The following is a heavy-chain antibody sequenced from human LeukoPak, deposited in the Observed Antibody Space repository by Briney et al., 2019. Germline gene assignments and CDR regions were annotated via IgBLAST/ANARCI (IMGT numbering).Heavy chain of an antibody. CDR3: ATAIGSSGYYQH. CDR2: INPNSGGT. Sequence: ASVKVSCKASGYTFTGYYMHWVRQAPGQGLEWMGWINPNSGGTNYAQKFQGRVTMTRDTSISTAYMELSRLRSDDTAVYYCATAIGSSGYYQHWGQGTLVTVSS. CDR1: GYTFTGYY. V-gene: IGHV1-2*02. J-gene: IGHJ4*02. D-gene: IGHD3-22*01.